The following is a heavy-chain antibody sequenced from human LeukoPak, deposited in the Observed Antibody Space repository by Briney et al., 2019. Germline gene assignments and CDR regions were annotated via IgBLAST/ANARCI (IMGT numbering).Heavy chain of an antibody. V-gene: IGHV1-69*05. CDR2: IIPIFGTA. Sequence: GASVKVSCKASGGTFSSYATSWVRQAPGQGLEWMGGIIPIFGTANYAQKFQGRVTITTDESTSTAYMELSSLRSEDTAVYYCARDPGGLYYYYYMDVWGKGTTVTVSS. CDR3: ARDPGGLYYYYYMDV. CDR1: GGTFSSYA. J-gene: IGHJ6*03. D-gene: IGHD3-16*01.